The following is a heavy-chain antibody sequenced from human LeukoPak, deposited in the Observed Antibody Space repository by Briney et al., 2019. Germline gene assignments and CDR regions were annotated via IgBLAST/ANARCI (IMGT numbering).Heavy chain of an antibody. Sequence: GGSLRLSCVGSGFIYGNYWMHWVRQAPGKGLEWVASVMQDGREKHYVDSVKGRFVISRDNTQNSVFLQMNSLRAEDTAVYYCARGPHSYTSAHFVRPSDYWGQGALVAVSS. CDR2: VMQDGREK. V-gene: IGHV3-7*01. J-gene: IGHJ4*02. CDR3: ARGPHSYTSAHFVRPSDY. CDR1: GFIYGNYW. D-gene: IGHD2-21*01.